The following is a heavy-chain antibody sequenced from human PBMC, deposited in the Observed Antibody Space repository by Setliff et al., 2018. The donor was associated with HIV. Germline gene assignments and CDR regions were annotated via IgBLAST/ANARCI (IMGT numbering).Heavy chain of an antibody. Sequence: PGGSLRLSCAASGFTFSDCSMNWIRQPPGKGLEWIGIIYYSGSTYYNPSLKSRVTISVDTSKNQFSLKLSSVTAADTAVYYCASSSGWYGAAQFDPWGQGTRVTVSS. V-gene: IGHV4-38-2*01. CDR1: GFTFSDCS. CDR2: IYYSGST. J-gene: IGHJ5*02. CDR3: ASSSGWYGAAQFDP. D-gene: IGHD6-19*01.